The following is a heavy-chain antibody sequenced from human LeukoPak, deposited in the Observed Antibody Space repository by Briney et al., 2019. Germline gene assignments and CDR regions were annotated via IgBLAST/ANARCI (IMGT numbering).Heavy chain of an antibody. CDR2: ISAYNGNT. Sequence: ASVKVSCKASGYTFTSYGISWVRQAPGQGLEWMGWISAYNGNTNYAQKLQGRVTMTTDTSTSTAYMELRSLRSDDTAVYYCARDRVWFGELSTFDYWGQGTLVTVSP. D-gene: IGHD3-10*01. J-gene: IGHJ4*02. V-gene: IGHV1-18*01. CDR3: ARDRVWFGELSTFDY. CDR1: GYTFTSYG.